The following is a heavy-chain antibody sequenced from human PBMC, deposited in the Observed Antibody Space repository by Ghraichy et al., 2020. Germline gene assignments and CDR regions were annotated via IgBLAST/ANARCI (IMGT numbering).Heavy chain of an antibody. CDR3: ARVAAGSVAGTRQFDN. V-gene: IGHV4-4*09. CDR2: ISTSGSP. Sequence: SQTLSLTCTVSGGSISSYYWSWIRQPPGKGLEWIGYISTSGSPDYNPSLKSRVTISGDTSKNQFSLKLKSVTAADTAVYYCARVAAGSVAGTRQFDNWGQGALVTVSS. D-gene: IGHD6-19*01. CDR1: GGSISSYY. J-gene: IGHJ4*02.